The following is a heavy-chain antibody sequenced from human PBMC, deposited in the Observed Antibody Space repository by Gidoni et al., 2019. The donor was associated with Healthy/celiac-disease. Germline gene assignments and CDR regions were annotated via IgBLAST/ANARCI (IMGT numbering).Heavy chain of an antibody. D-gene: IGHD2-2*02. Sequence: EVQLVESGGGLVKPGGSLRLSCAASGFTFSSYSMNWVRQAPGKGLEWVSSISSSSGYIYYADSVKGRFTISRDNAKNSLYLQMNSLRAEDTAVYYCARAADVAPAAIAYYFDYWGQGTLVTVSS. CDR2: ISSSSGYI. J-gene: IGHJ4*02. V-gene: IGHV3-21*01. CDR1: GFTFSSYS. CDR3: ARAADVAPAAIAYYFDY.